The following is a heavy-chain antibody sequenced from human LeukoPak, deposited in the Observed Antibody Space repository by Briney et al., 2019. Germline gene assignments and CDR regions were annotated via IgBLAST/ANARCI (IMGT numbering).Heavy chain of an antibody. CDR2: IYYSGST. D-gene: IGHD2/OR15-2a*01. V-gene: IGHV4-59*12. J-gene: IGHJ3*02. Sequence: KPSETLSLTCTVSGGSISSYYWSWIRQPPGKGLEWIGYIYYSGSTNYNPSLKSRVTISVDTSKNQFSLKLSSVTAADTAVYFCARDRRGLDFYDAFDIWGQGTMVTVSS. CDR1: GGSISSYY. CDR3: ARDRRGLDFYDAFDI.